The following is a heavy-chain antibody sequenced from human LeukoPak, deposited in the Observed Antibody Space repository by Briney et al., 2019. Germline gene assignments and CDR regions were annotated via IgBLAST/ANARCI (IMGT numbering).Heavy chain of an antibody. V-gene: IGHV3-23*01. J-gene: IGHJ5*02. CDR3: AKRTIGYCSSTSCLMARYNWFDP. CDR2: ISGSGGST. Sequence: GGSLRLSCAASGFTFSSYAMSWVRQAPGKGLEWVSAISGSGGSTYYADSVKGRFTISRDNSKNTLYLQMNSLRAEDTAVYYCAKRTIGYCSSTSCLMARYNWFDPWGQGTLVTVSS. D-gene: IGHD2-2*01. CDR1: GFTFSSYA.